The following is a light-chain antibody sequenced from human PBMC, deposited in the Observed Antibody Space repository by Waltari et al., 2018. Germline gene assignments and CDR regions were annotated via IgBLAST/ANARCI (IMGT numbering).Light chain of an antibody. Sequence: QSVLTQPPSASGTPGQRVTISCSGSSSNIGSQAVNWYQQLPGTAPKLLMYSNNQRPSGVPDRFSGSNAGTSASLAISGLQSEDEADYYCATWDDNLNGVVFGGGTKLTVL. CDR3: ATWDDNLNGVV. CDR2: SNN. CDR1: SSNIGSQA. J-gene: IGLJ2*01. V-gene: IGLV1-44*01.